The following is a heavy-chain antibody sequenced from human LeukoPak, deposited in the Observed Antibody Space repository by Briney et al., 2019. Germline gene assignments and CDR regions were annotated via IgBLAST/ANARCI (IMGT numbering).Heavy chain of an antibody. CDR1: GFTFTYYA. CDR3: AREGGATPLDY. J-gene: IGHJ4*02. CDR2: ISSNGGST. V-gene: IGHV3-64*01. Sequence: GGSLRLSCAASGFTFTYYAMHWVRQAPGKGLEYVSAISSNGGSTYYANSVEGRFTISRDNYKNTLYLQMGSLRAEDMAVYYCAREGGATPLDYWGQGTLVTVSS. D-gene: IGHD1-26*01.